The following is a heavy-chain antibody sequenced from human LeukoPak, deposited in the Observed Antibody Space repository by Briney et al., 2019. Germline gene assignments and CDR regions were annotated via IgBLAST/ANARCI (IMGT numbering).Heavy chain of an antibody. CDR1: GYPFSAHF. J-gene: IGHJ4*02. D-gene: IGHD3-10*01. CDR2: IDTTTGNP. Sequence: ASVKVSCKASGYPFSAHFLNWVRQAPGQGLEWMGNIDTTTGNPRYAQDFTGRFVFSLDTSVSTAYLQITSLKADDTAAYYCVRGTPTPGMHYWGQGTQVTVSS. CDR3: VRGTPTPGMHY. V-gene: IGHV7-4-1*02.